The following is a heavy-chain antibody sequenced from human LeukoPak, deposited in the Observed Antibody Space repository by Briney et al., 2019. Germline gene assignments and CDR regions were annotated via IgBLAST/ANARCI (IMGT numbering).Heavy chain of an antibody. CDR1: GGSISSYY. Sequence: PSETLSLTCIVSGGSISSYYWSWLRQPPGKGLEWIGHIFYRGSTNYNPFLDSRVTISVDTSKNQLSLKLNSVTAADTAVYYCARGGPTVTAFASFDYWGQGTLVTVSS. V-gene: IGHV4-59*01. J-gene: IGHJ4*02. D-gene: IGHD4-11*01. CDR2: IFYRGST. CDR3: ARGGPTVTAFASFDY.